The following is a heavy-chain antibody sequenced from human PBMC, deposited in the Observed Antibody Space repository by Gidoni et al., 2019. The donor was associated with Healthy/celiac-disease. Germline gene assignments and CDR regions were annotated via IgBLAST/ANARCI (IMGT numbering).Heavy chain of an antibody. D-gene: IGHD3-22*01. V-gene: IGHV1-58*01. J-gene: IGHJ3*02. Sequence: QMQLVQSGPAVTKPGTSVTVSCKASGFPFTSSAVQWVRQARGQRLEWIGWIVVGSGNTNYEQKFQERVTITRDMSTSTADMELSSLRSEDTAVYYCALYYYDEDAFDIWGQGTMVTVSS. CDR3: ALYYYDEDAFDI. CDR2: IVVGSGNT. CDR1: GFPFTSSA.